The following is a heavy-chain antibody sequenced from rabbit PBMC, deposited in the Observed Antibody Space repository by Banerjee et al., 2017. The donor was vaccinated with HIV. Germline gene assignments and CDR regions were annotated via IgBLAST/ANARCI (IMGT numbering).Heavy chain of an antibody. CDR1: GISFSSSYC. J-gene: IGHJ6*01. Sequence: QSLEESGGDLVKPGASLTLTCTASGISFSSSYCMCWVRQAPGKGLEWIACINTVSGSTWYASWAKGRFTISSDNAQNTVDLQMNSLTAADTATYFCAREDVGGSVSLWGPGTLVTVS. CDR2: INTVSGST. CDR3: AREDVGGSVSL. V-gene: IGHV1S40*01. D-gene: IGHD1-1*01.